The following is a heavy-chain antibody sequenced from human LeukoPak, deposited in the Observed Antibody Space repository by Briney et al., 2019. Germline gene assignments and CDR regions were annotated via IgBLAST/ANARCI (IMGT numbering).Heavy chain of an antibody. Sequence: PSQTLSLTCTVSGGSISSGSYYWGWIRQPPGKGLEWIGSIYYSGSTYYNPSLKSRVTISVDTSKNQFSLKLSSVTAADTAVYYCARRVNGAARTFDYWGQGTLVTVSS. CDR3: ARRVNGAARTFDY. D-gene: IGHD6-6*01. V-gene: IGHV4-39*01. CDR2: IYYSGST. CDR1: GGSISSGSYY. J-gene: IGHJ4*02.